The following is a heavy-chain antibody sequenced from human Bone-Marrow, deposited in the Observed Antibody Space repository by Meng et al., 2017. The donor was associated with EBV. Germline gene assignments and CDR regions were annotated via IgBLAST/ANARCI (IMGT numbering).Heavy chain of an antibody. CDR1: GGSFSGYY. CDR2: INHSGST. Sequence: QVQLQQWGAGLLKPSETLSLTCAVDGGSFSGYYWTWIRQPPGKGLEWIGEINHSGSTNYNPSLKSRVTISVDTSKNQFSLKLSSVTAADTAVYYCATQRRDTDWFDPWGQGTLVTVSS. D-gene: IGHD6-25*01. J-gene: IGHJ5*02. V-gene: IGHV4-34*01. CDR3: ATQRRDTDWFDP.